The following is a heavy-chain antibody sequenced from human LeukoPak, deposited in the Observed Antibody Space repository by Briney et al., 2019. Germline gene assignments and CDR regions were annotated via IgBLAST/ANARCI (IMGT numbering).Heavy chain of an antibody. D-gene: IGHD3-22*01. CDR2: IHYSGST. CDR1: GGSISSSSYY. V-gene: IGHV4-39*01. Sequence: SETLSLTCTVSGGSISSSSYYWGWIRQPPGKGLEWIGSIHYSGSTYYNPSLKSRVTISVDTSKNQFSLKLSSVTAADTAVYYCARRHPHYYYDSSGYFDYWGQGTLVTVSS. J-gene: IGHJ4*02. CDR3: ARRHPHYYYDSSGYFDY.